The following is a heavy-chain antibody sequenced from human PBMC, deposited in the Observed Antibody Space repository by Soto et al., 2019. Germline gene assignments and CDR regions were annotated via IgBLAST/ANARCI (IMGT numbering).Heavy chain of an antibody. V-gene: IGHV1-18*01. CDR1: GYTFTSYG. CDR3: ARADKSSGWYVDYYYYGMDV. CDR2: ISAYNGNT. Sequence: ASVEVSCRASGYTFTSYGISWVRRAPGQGLEWMGWISAYNGNTNYAQKLQGRVTMTTDTSTSTAYMELRSLRSDDTAVYYCARADKSSGWYVDYYYYGMDVWGQGTTVTVSS. J-gene: IGHJ6*02. D-gene: IGHD6-19*01.